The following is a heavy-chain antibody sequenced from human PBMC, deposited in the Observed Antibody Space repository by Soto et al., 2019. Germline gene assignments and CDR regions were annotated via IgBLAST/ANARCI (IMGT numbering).Heavy chain of an antibody. J-gene: IGHJ6*02. D-gene: IGHD5-12*01. CDR2: IITIFGTA. Sequence: GASVKVSCKASGGTFSSYAISWVRQAPGQGLEWMGGIITIFGTANYAQKFQGRVTITADESTSTAYMELSSLRSEDTAVYYCAQSLVATISYYYYGMDVWGQGTTVTVSS. CDR1: GGTFSSYA. V-gene: IGHV1-69*13. CDR3: AQSLVATISYYYYGMDV.